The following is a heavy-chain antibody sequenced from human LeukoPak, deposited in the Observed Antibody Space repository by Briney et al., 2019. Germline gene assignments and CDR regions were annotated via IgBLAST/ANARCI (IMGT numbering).Heavy chain of an antibody. CDR2: ISGSGGST. D-gene: IGHD5-24*01. CDR1: GFTFSSYA. Sequence: GRSLTPACAVSGFTFSSYAISWVSQAPRKWLGWVSAISGSGGSTDYADSVKGRFTISRDNSKNTLYLQMNSLRAEDTAVYYWAKDLKMTNYFDYRGQGTLVTVSS. CDR3: AKDLKMTNYFDY. J-gene: IGHJ4*02. V-gene: IGHV3-23*01.